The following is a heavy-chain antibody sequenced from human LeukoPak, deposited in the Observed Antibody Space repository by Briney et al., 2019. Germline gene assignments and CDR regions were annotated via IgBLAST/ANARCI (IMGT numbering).Heavy chain of an antibody. CDR3: ATDGYIYFQY. V-gene: IGHV3-53*01. Sequence: GGSREPSLAASEFTASGNFMSGVPRAPGKGLEWVSLIYSDGRAYYADSVKGRFTISRDNSKNTLYLEMNSLRPEDTAVYYCATDGYIYFQYWGQGTLVTVSS. CDR1: EFTASGNF. J-gene: IGHJ4*02. CDR2: IYSDGRA. D-gene: IGHD5-24*01.